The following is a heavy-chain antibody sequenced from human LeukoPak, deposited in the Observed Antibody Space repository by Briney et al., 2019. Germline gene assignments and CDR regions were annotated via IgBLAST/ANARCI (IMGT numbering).Heavy chain of an antibody. CDR1: GFTVSSNY. CDR3: ARGGYYYYMDV. Sequence: QPGGSLRLSRAASGFTVSSNYMSWVRQAPGKGLEWVSVIYSGGSTYYADSVKGRFTISIDNSKNTLYLQMNSLRAEDTAVYYCARGGYYYYMDVWGKGTTVTISS. CDR2: IYSGGST. J-gene: IGHJ6*03. V-gene: IGHV3-66*01.